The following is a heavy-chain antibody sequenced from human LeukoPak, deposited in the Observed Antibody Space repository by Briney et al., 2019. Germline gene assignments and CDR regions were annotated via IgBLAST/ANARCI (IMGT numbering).Heavy chain of an antibody. CDR2: INHSGST. Sequence: SETLSLTCAVYGGSFSGYYWSWIRQPPGKGLEWIGEINHSGSTNYNPSLKSRVTISVDTSKNQFSLKLSSVTAADTAVYYCARRLPPAIRYFDWLLKNNWFDPWGQGTLVTVSS. D-gene: IGHD3-9*01. CDR1: GGSFSGYY. V-gene: IGHV4-34*01. CDR3: ARRLPPAIRYFDWLLKNNWFDP. J-gene: IGHJ5*02.